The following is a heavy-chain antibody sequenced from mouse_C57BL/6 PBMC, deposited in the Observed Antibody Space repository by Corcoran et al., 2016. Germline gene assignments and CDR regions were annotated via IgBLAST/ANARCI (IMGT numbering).Heavy chain of an antibody. CDR1: GYAFSSYW. V-gene: IGHV1-80*01. J-gene: IGHJ2*01. CDR2: IYPGDGDT. D-gene: IGHD2-4*01. Sequence: QVQLQQSGAELVKPGASVKISCKTSGYAFSSYWMNWVKQRPGKGLEWIGQIYPGDGDTNYNGKFKGKATLTADKSSSTAYMQLSSLTSEDSAVYYCARRDDYGDYFDYWGQGTTLTVSS. CDR3: ARRDDYGDYFDY.